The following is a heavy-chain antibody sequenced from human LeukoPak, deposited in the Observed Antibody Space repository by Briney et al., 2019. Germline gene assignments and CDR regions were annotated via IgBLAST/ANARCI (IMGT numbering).Heavy chain of an antibody. J-gene: IGHJ4*02. CDR3: ARVVGKYSSSWYY. V-gene: IGHV4-34*01. CDR1: GGSLSRYS. CDR2: INHSGST. D-gene: IGHD6-13*01. Sequence: SETLSLTCAVYGGSLSRYSWSWIRQPPGEGLEWIGEINHSGSTNYNPSLKGRVTMSVDTSKNQFSLKLNSVTAADTAVYYCARVVGKYSSSWYYWGQGTLVTVSS.